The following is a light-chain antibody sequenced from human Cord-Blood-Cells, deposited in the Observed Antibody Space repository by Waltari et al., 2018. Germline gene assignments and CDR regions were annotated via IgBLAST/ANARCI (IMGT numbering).Light chain of an antibody. CDR1: QDISNY. J-gene: IGKJ2*01. V-gene: IGKV1-33*01. CDR3: QQYDKLPYT. CDR2: YAS. Sequence: DIQMTQSPSSLSASVGDRVTITCQASQDISNYLNWYQQKPGKAPKLLIYYASNLETGGPSRFSGKRSGTALTSTIRSLQHGSIATDDYQQYDKLPYTASQGTKL.